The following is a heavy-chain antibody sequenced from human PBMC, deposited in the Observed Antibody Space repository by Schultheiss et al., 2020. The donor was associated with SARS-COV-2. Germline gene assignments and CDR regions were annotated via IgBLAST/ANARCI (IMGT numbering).Heavy chain of an antibody. CDR2: IYYSGST. J-gene: IGHJ3*02. D-gene: IGHD6-19*01. CDR1: GGSFSGYY. Sequence: SQTLSLTCAVYGGSFSGYYWSWIRQPPGKGLEWIGYIYYSGSTYYNPSLKSRLTISVDTSKNHVSLKLSSVTAADTAVYYCARQPQWLVRAFDIWGQGTMVTVSS. CDR3: ARQPQWLVRAFDI. V-gene: IGHV4-34*01.